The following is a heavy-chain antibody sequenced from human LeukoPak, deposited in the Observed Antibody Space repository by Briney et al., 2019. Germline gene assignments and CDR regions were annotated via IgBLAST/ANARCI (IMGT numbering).Heavy chain of an antibody. CDR3: AKAPVLRFLEWLFPLYYFDY. V-gene: IGHV3-23*01. CDR1: GFTFSTSA. D-gene: IGHD3-3*01. Sequence: GGSLRLSCAASGFTFSTSAMSWVRQAPGKGLDWVSAISNHGGSAYYADSVKGRFTISRDNSKNTLYLQMNSLRAEDTAVYYCAKAPVLRFLEWLFPLYYFDYWGQGTLVTVSS. J-gene: IGHJ4*02. CDR2: ISNHGGSA.